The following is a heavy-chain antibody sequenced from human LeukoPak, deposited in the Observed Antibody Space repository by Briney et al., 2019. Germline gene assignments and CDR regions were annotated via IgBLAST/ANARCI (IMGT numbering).Heavy chain of an antibody. CDR1: GGTISNSSYF. CDR3: ARQIGSSGPDC. Sequence: PSETLSLTCSVSGGTISNSSYFWGWVRRPPGKGLEWIGSIYYAGSTYYNPSLKSRVTISKDTSKNQFALRLSSVTAADTAVYYCARQIGSSGPDCWGQGTLVTVSS. D-gene: IGHD6-19*01. CDR2: IYYAGST. V-gene: IGHV4-39*01. J-gene: IGHJ4*02.